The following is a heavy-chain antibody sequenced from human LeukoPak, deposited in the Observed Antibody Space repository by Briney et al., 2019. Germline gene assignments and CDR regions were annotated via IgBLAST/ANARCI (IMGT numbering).Heavy chain of an antibody. Sequence: ASVKVSCKASGYTFAAHHIHWVRQAPGQGLEWMGWILPDGRDTKYSQKFQDRLALTTDTSTNTAYMELSRLIPDDTAVYYCSGRYGPGPVWGQGTLISASP. CDR1: GYTFAAHH. V-gene: IGHV1-2*02. J-gene: IGHJ4*02. CDR3: SGRYGPGPV. D-gene: IGHD3-10*01. CDR2: ILPDGRDT.